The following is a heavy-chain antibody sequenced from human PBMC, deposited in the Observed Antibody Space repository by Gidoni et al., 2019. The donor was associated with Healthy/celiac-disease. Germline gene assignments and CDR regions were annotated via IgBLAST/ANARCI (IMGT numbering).Heavy chain of an antibody. CDR2: INPNSGGT. CDR3: ARDTDSRVD. V-gene: IGHV1-2*02. Sequence: VPPVQAGAEVKKPGAPVKGPCQASGYTFTGYYMHWVRQAPGQGLEWMGWINPNSGGTNYAQKFQGRVTMTRDTSISTAYMELSRLRSDDTAVYYCARDTDSRVDWGQGTLVTVSS. D-gene: IGHD3-22*01. J-gene: IGHJ4*02. CDR1: GYTFTGYY.